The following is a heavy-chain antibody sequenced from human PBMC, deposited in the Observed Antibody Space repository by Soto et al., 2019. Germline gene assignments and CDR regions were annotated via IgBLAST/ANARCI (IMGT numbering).Heavy chain of an antibody. CDR3: AKVLRFLEWSALFDY. J-gene: IGHJ4*02. Sequence: GGSLRLSCAASGFTFSSYAIIWVRQAPGKGLEWVSAISGSGGSTYYADSVKGRFTISRDNSKNTLYLQMNSLRAEDTAVYFYAKVLRFLEWSALFDYWGQGTLVTVSS. V-gene: IGHV3-23*01. CDR1: GFTFSSYA. CDR2: ISGSGGST. D-gene: IGHD3-3*01.